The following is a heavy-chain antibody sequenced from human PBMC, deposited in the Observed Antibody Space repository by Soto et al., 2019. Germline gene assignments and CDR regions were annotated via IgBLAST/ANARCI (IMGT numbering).Heavy chain of an antibody. Sequence: LSLTCSVSGGSMRNYYWNWIRQPPGRGLEWIGYVYHSGSTNYNPSLKSRVSMSVDVSRNHFSLTLHSVTAADTAVYFCTSSYSTSSSPDYWGQGTLVTVSS. V-gene: IGHV4-59*01. D-gene: IGHD6-6*01. CDR1: GGSMRNYY. CDR3: TSSYSTSSSPDY. CDR2: VYHSGST. J-gene: IGHJ4*02.